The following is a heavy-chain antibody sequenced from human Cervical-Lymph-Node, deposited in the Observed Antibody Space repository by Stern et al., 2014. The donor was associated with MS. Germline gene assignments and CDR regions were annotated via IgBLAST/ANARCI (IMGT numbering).Heavy chain of an antibody. CDR2: IYYSGST. D-gene: IGHD5-18*01. CDR1: GGSISSYY. J-gene: IGHJ4*02. V-gene: IGHV4-59*01. CDR3: ARTRGYSYGYPLYYFDY. Sequence: QLQLQESGPGLVKPSETLSLTCTVSGGSISSYYWSWIRQPPGKGLEWIGDIYYSGSTNYNPSLKSRVTISVDTSKNQFSLKLSSVTAADTAVYYCARTRGYSYGYPLYYFDYWGQGTLVTVSS.